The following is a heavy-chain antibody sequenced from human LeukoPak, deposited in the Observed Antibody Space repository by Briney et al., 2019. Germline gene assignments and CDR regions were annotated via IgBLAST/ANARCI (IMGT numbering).Heavy chain of an antibody. CDR3: ARDRGHCTNGVCYPIGTFDY. D-gene: IGHD2-8*01. J-gene: IGHJ4*02. CDR1: GFTFSSYA. CDR2: ISGSGGST. Sequence: GGSLRLSCAASGFTFSSYAMSWVRQAPGKGLEWVSAISGSGGSTYYADSVKGRFTISRDNAKNSLYLQMNSLRAEDTAVYYCARDRGHCTNGVCYPIGTFDYWGQGTLVTVSS. V-gene: IGHV3-23*01.